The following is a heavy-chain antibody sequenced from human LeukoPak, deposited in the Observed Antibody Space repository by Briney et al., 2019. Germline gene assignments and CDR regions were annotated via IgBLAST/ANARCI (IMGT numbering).Heavy chain of an antibody. CDR1: GYTFTAYY. J-gene: IGHJ1*01. V-gene: IGHV1-2*02. CDR3: ARDADCFEYFPH. Sequence: ASVKVSRKASGYTFTAYYMHWVRQAPGQGLEWMGWINPNSGGTNYAQRFQGRVTMTRDTSISTAYMELSSLRSDDTALYYCARDADCFEYFPHWGQGTLVTVSS. D-gene: IGHD2-21*02. CDR2: INPNSGGT.